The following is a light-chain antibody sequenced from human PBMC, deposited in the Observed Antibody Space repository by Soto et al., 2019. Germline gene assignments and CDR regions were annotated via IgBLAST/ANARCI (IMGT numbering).Light chain of an antibody. CDR1: QSVSSSY. Sequence: VMTQSPATLSVSPGERATLSCRASQSVSSSYLAWYQHKPGQAPRLLIYGASSRAAGIPDRFSGSESGTDYTLTISRLEPEDFAVYYCQQYGSSPWTFGQGTKVDIK. CDR2: GAS. J-gene: IGKJ1*01. CDR3: QQYGSSPWT. V-gene: IGKV3-20*01.